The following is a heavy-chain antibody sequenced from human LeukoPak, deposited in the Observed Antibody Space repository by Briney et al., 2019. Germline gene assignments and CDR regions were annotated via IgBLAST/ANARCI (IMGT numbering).Heavy chain of an antibody. J-gene: IGHJ4*02. V-gene: IGHV6-1*01. CDR3: ARGQTGSGRIYDY. CDR2: TYYRSKWHS. Sequence: SQTLSLTCVISGDSVSSNSAAWNWIRQSPSRGLEWLGRTYYRSKWHSDFAEYVKGRITINPDTSKNQFSLQLISATPEDTAVYYCARGQTGSGRIYDYWGQGTLVTVSS. D-gene: IGHD2-15*01. CDR1: GDSVSSNSAA.